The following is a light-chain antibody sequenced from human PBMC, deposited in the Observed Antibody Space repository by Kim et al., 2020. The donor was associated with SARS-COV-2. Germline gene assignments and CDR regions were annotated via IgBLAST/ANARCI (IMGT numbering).Light chain of an antibody. CDR2: EVS. CDR1: SSDVGSYNL. J-gene: IGLJ2*01. Sequence: QSALTQPASVSGSPGQSITISCTGTSSDVGSYNLVSWYQQHPGKAPKLMIYEVSKRPSGVSNRFSGSKSGNTASLTISGLQAEDEADYYCCSYAGSNVVFGGGTQLTVL. V-gene: IGLV2-23*02. CDR3: CSYAGSNVV.